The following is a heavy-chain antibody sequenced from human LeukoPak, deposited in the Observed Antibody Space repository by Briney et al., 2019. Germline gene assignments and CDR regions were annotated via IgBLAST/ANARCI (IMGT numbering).Heavy chain of an antibody. D-gene: IGHD3-22*01. Sequence: GGSLRLSCAASGFTFSNAWMSWVRQAPGKGLEWVGRIKSKTDGGTTDYAAPVKGRFTISRDDSKNTLYLQMNSLKTKDTAVYYCTTDRDWYYYDSSGYYGADYWGQGTLVTVSS. J-gene: IGHJ4*02. CDR3: TTDRDWYYYDSSGYYGADY. CDR2: IKSKTDGGTT. V-gene: IGHV3-15*01. CDR1: GFTFSNAW.